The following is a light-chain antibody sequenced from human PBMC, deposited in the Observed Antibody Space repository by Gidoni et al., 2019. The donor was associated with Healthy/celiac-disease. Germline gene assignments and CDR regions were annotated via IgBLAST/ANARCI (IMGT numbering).Light chain of an antibody. Sequence: SYQLTQTPSESVSPGQTPSITCSGDKLGDKYDCWYQTKPGQSPVLVIYQDNKRPSGIPERFSGSNSGNTATLTISGTQAMDDADYCFQAWDSSTVFGGGTKLTVL. CDR2: QDN. CDR3: QAWDSSTV. J-gene: IGLJ2*01. V-gene: IGLV3-1*01. CDR1: KLGDKY.